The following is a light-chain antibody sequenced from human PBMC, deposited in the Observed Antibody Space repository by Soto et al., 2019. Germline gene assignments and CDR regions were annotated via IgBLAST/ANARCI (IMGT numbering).Light chain of an antibody. J-gene: IGKJ3*01. CDR2: AAS. Sequence: DIQMTQSPPSLSASVGDRVTITCRASRDIHTFLAWYQQKPGEVHKLLVYAASTLQSGVPSRFIGTGSGTDFTPSISILQPEDGAAYYCHKYNSAAFTFGPGTKVDIK. CDR1: RDIHTF. CDR3: HKYNSAAFT. V-gene: IGKV1-27*01.